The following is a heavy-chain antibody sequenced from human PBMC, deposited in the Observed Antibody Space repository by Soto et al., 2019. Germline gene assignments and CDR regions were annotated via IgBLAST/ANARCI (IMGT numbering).Heavy chain of an antibody. CDR1: GFTFSSYS. CDR3: ARDGLRML. D-gene: IGHD5-12*01. J-gene: IGHJ4*02. V-gene: IGHV3-48*02. Sequence: GGSLRLSCAASGFTFSSYSMNWVRQAPGKGLEWVSYISSSSSTIYYAHPVKGRFTISRDNSKNSLYQQMNSLRDEDTAVYYCARDGLRMLWGQGTLVTVSS. CDR2: ISSSSSTI.